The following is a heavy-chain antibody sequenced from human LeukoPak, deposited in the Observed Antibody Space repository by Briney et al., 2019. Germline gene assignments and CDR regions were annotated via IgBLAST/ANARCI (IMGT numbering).Heavy chain of an antibody. D-gene: IGHD2-2*01. J-gene: IGHJ4*02. V-gene: IGHV3-30*02. CDR1: GIDFSASG. Sequence: GVSLRLSCAASGIDFSASGMHWVRQARGMGLEWVTFIQTDGRDKYYAASVAGRFTISRDNSKNTVYLNMNNLRPDDTALYYCAREGGTVVIGRFDYWGQGTLVTVSS. CDR2: IQTDGRDK. CDR3: AREGGTVVIGRFDY.